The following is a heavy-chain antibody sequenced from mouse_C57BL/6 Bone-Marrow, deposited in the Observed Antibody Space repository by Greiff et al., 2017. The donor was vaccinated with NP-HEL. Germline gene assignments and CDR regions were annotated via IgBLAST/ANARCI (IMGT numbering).Heavy chain of an antibody. CDR2: ISSGGSYP. V-gene: IGHV5-6*01. J-gene: IGHJ1*03. CDR3: ARHSYWYFDV. Sequence: EVKLMESGGDLVKPGGSLKLSCAASGFTFSSYGMSWVRQTPDKRLEWVATISSGGSYPYYPDSVKGRFTITRDNAKNTLYLQMSSLKSEDTAMYYCARHSYWYFDVWGTGTTVTVSS. CDR1: GFTFSSYG.